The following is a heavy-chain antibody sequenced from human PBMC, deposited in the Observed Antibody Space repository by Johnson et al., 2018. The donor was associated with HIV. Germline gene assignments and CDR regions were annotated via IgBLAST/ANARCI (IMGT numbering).Heavy chain of an antibody. J-gene: IGHJ3*02. CDR1: GFTFSSYA. CDR2: ISYDGSNK. D-gene: IGHD6-6*01. CDR3: ARGGSIAARRDAFDI. Sequence: QVQLVESGGGVVQPGRSLRLSCAASGFTFSSYAMHWVRQAPGKGLEWVSVISYDGSNKYYADSVKGRFTISRDNSKNTLYLQMNSLRAEDTAVYYCARGGSIAARRDAFDIWGQGTMVTVSS. V-gene: IGHV3-30*04.